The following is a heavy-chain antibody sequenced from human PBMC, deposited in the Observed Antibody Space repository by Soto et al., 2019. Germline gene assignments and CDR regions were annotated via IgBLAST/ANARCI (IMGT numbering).Heavy chain of an antibody. CDR2: ISGSGGST. J-gene: IGHJ4*02. D-gene: IGHD6-19*01. CDR1: GFTFSSYA. CDR3: ANNPPSHSSGWYGGTFDY. Sequence: GGSLRLSCAASGFTFSSYAMSWVRQAPGKGLEWVSAISGSGGSTYYADSVKGRFTISRDNSKNTLYLQMNSLRAEDTAVYYCANNPPSHSSGWYGGTFDYWGQGTLVTVSS. V-gene: IGHV3-23*01.